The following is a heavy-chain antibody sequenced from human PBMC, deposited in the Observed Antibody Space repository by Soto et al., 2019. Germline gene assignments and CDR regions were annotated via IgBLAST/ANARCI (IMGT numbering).Heavy chain of an antibody. CDR2: IYHSGRT. J-gene: IGHJ4*02. Sequence: QVQLQESGPGLVKPSETLSLTCAVSGGSISSNSWWSWVRQAPGKGLEWIGEIYHSGRTSYNPSLRSRVTMSVDKSKNQFSLIVTSVTAADTAVYYCTKDGSGHPYYSDNWGPGTLVTVSS. V-gene: IGHV4-4*02. CDR3: TKDGSGHPYYSDN. D-gene: IGHD3-3*01. CDR1: GGSISSNSW.